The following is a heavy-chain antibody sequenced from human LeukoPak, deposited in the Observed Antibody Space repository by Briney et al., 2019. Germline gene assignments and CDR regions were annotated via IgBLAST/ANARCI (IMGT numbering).Heavy chain of an antibody. V-gene: IGHV3-23*01. CDR2: ISGSGGST. Sequence: GGSLRLSCAASGFTFSSYAMSWVRQAPGKGLEWVSAISGSGGSTYYADSVKGRFTISRDNSKNTLYLQMNSLRAEDTAVYYCARGGGGIYSSSFDYWGQGTLVTVSS. CDR3: ARGGGGIYSSSFDY. CDR1: GFTFSSYA. J-gene: IGHJ4*02. D-gene: IGHD6-6*01.